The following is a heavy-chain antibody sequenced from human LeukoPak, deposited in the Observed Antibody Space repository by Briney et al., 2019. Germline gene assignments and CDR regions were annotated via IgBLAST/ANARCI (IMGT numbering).Heavy chain of an antibody. V-gene: IGHV3-30-3*01. CDR2: ISYDGSNK. J-gene: IGHJ3*02. Sequence: GRSLRLSCAASGFTFSSYAMHWVRQAPGKGLEWVAVISYDGSNKYYADSVKGRFTISRDNSKNTLYLQMNSLRAEDTAVYYCAKVLVYDRSGDDAFDIWGQGTMVTVSS. D-gene: IGHD3-22*01. CDR3: AKVLVYDRSGDDAFDI. CDR1: GFTFSSYA.